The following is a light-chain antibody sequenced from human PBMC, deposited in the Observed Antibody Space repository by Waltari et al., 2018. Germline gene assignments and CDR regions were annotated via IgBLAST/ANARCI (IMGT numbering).Light chain of an antibody. Sequence: EIVLTQSPGTLSLSPGERATLSCSDSESVWKYLAWYQQRPGQAPRIVMFHASNRATGIPDRFSGSGSGTDFSLTISGLEPADFGVYYCKKYNRLPATFGQGTKVEIK. J-gene: IGKJ1*01. V-gene: IGKV3-20*01. CDR1: ESVWKY. CDR3: KKYNRLPAT. CDR2: HAS.